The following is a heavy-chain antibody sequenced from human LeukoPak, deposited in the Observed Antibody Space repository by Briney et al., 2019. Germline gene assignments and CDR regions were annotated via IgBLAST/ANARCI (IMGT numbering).Heavy chain of an antibody. D-gene: IGHD3-16*02. Sequence: ASVKASCKASGYTFTGYYMHWVRQAPGQGLEWMGWINPNSGGTNYAQKFQGRVTMTRDTSISTAYMELSRLRSDDTAVYYCARAGFSLITFGGVIAKQDYWGQGTLVTVSS. V-gene: IGHV1-2*02. CDR1: GYTFTGYY. CDR2: INPNSGGT. CDR3: ARAGFSLITFGGVIAKQDY. J-gene: IGHJ4*02.